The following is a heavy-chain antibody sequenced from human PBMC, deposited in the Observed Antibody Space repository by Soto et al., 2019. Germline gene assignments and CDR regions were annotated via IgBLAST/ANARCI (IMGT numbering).Heavy chain of an antibody. CDR3: ARAEIYCTNGVCYPTYYFDY. J-gene: IGHJ4*02. CDR1: GFTFSSYW. CDR2: INSDGSST. V-gene: IGHV3-74*01. Sequence: GGSLRLSCAASGFTFSSYWMHWVRQAPGKGLVWVSRINSDGSSTSYADSVKGRFTISRDNAKNTLYLQMNSLRAEDTAVYYCARAEIYCTNGVCYPTYYFDYWGQGTLVTVSS. D-gene: IGHD2-8*01.